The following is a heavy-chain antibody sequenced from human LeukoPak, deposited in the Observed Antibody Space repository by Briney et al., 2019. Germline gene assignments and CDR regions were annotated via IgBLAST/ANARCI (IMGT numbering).Heavy chain of an antibody. J-gene: IGHJ6*03. CDR3: ARDSVAGTMYYYYMDV. V-gene: IGHV4-4*07. CDR1: GGSFSGYY. Sequence: SETLSLTCAVYGGSFSGYYWSWIRQPAGKGLEWIGRIYTSGSTNYNPSLKSRVTISVDTSKNQFSLKLSSVTAADTAVYYCARDSVAGTMYYYYMDVWGKGTTVTISS. D-gene: IGHD6-19*01. CDR2: IYTSGST.